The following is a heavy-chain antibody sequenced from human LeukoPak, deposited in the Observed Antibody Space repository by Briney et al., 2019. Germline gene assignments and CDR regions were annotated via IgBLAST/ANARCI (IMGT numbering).Heavy chain of an antibody. CDR1: GFTFSSYS. Sequence: GGSLRLSCAASGFTFSSYSMNWVRQAPGKGLEWVSSISSSSSYIYYADSVKGRFTISRDNAKNSLYLQMNSLRAEDTAVYYCARDKRWLFDFTGGNYYYYGMDVWGQGTTVTVSS. CDR2: ISSSSSYI. V-gene: IGHV3-21*01. D-gene: IGHD6-19*01. CDR3: ARDKRWLFDFTGGNYYYYGMDV. J-gene: IGHJ6*02.